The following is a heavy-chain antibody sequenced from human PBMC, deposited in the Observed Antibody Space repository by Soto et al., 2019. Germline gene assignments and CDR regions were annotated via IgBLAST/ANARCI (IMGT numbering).Heavy chain of an antibody. J-gene: IGHJ3*02. CDR1: GFTFSDYY. V-gene: IGHV3-11*01. Sequence: GGSLRLSCGASGFTFSDYYMSWIRQAPGKGLEWVSYISSSGSTIYYADSVKGRFTISRDNAKNSLYLQMNSLRAEDTAVYYCARDWYCSGGSCYHHDAFDIWGQGTMVTVSS. D-gene: IGHD2-15*01. CDR3: ARDWYCSGGSCYHHDAFDI. CDR2: ISSSGSTI.